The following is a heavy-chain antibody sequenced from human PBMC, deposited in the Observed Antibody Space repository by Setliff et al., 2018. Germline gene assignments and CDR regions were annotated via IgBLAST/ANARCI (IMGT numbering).Heavy chain of an antibody. Sequence: SETLSLTCTVSGGSISSGNYYWSWIRQPAGKAPEWIGHIFSKGSTNNNPSLKSRVTISIDSSKDQMSLRMTSVTAADTAVYYCARGSAKMVALPTANYFDPWGQGTPVTVSS. D-gene: IGHD2-2*01. CDR3: ARGSAKMVALPTANYFDP. V-gene: IGHV4-61*09. CDR2: IFSKGST. CDR1: GGSISSGNYY. J-gene: IGHJ5*02.